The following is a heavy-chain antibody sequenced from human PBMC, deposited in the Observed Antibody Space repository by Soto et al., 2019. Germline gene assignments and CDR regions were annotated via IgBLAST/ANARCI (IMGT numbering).Heavy chain of an antibody. J-gene: IGHJ4*02. Sequence: RLSETLSLTCSVSGGSMSEYFWSWIRQSPGKGLEWIGYIYYLGSTDYNPSLKSRATISVDTSKRQFSLRLTSVTAADTAVYYCARDGYDGSGSPYPAYWGPGTQVTVSS. CDR2: IYYLGST. CDR3: ARDGYDGSGSPYPAY. D-gene: IGHD3-10*01. V-gene: IGHV4-59*01. CDR1: GGSMSEYF.